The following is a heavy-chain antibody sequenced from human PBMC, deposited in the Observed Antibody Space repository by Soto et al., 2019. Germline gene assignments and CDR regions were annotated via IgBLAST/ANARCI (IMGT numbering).Heavy chain of an antibody. CDR2: IDPSDSYT. D-gene: IGHD2-21*02. J-gene: IGHJ6*02. CDR3: ARHSSPYCGGDCYSYYYYYGMDV. CDR1: GYSFTSYW. Sequence: GESLKISCKGSGYSFTSYWISWVRQMPGKVLEWMGRIDPSDSYTNYSPSFQGHVTISADKSISTAYLQWSSLKASDTAMYYCARHSSPYCGGDCYSYYYYYGMDVWGQGXTVTVYS. V-gene: IGHV5-10-1*01.